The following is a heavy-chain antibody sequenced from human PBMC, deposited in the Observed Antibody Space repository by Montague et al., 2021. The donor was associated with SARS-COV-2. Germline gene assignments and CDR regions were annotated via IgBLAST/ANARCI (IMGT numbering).Heavy chain of an antibody. CDR1: GYSFTSYW. CDR2: IYPGDSDT. D-gene: IGHD1-7*01. CDR3: ARQSGKFLGTTSNMDV. Sequence: QSAAEVKTPGESLKISCKGSGYSFTSYWIGWVRQMPGKGLEWMGIIYPGDSDTRYSPSFQGQVTISADKSISTAYLQWSSLKASDTAMYYCARQSGKFLGTTSNMDVWGKGTTVTVSS. J-gene: IGHJ6*03. V-gene: IGHV5-51*01.